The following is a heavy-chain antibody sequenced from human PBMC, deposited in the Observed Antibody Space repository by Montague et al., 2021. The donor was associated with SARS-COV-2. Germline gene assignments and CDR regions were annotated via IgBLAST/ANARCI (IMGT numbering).Heavy chain of an antibody. CDR1: GFTFSTCS. CDR3: ARHDSWSDYLMRTLYGMDV. Sequence: SLRLSCAATGFTFSTCSMTWVRQAPGKGLEWISYISGSSGTIRYADSVKGRFTISRDNARDSLSLQMNSLRADDTAIYYCARHDSWSDYLMRTLYGMDVWGQGTTVIVSS. V-gene: IGHV3-48*04. J-gene: IGHJ6*02. D-gene: IGHD3-3*01. CDR2: ISGSSGTI.